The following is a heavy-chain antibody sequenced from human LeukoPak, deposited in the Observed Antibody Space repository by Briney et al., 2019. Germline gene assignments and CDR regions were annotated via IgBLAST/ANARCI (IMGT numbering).Heavy chain of an antibody. CDR1: GGSFSGYY. Sequence: PSETLSLTCAAYGGSFSGYYWSWIRQPPGKGLEWIGEINHSGSTNYNPSLKSRVAISVDTSKNQFSLKLSSVTAADTAVYYCARGEMYCSSTRCQTVFDYWGQGTLVTVSS. CDR3: ARGEMYCSSTRCQTVFDY. CDR2: INHSGST. V-gene: IGHV4-34*01. J-gene: IGHJ4*02. D-gene: IGHD2-2*01.